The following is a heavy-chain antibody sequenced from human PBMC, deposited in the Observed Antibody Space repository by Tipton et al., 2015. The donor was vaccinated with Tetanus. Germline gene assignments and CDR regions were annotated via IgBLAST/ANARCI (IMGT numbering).Heavy chain of an antibody. CDR1: GFTFSSFG. CDR3: ARVPGAGVGYCIVGNCHYFDY. J-gene: IGHJ4*02. V-gene: IGHV3-21*01. D-gene: IGHD2-15*01. CDR2: ITGSSSYI. Sequence: SLRLSCAASGFTFSSFGMTWVRQAPGKGLEWVSSITGSSSYIYYADSVKGRFTISRDNAKNSLYLQMNSLRAEDTAMYYCARVPGAGVGYCIVGNCHYFDYWGQGTLVTVSS.